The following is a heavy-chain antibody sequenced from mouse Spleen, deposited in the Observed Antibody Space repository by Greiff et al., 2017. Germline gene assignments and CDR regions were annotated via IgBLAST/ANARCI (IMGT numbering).Heavy chain of an antibody. Sequence: VQLQQPGAELVKPGASVKLSCKASGYTFTSYWMHWVKQRPGQGLEWIGMIHPNSGSTNYNEKFKSKATLTVDKSSSTAYMQLSSLTSEDSAVYYCASMGYVYAMDYWGQGTSVTVSS. CDR1: GYTFTSYW. D-gene: IGHD3-1*01. CDR3: ASMGYVYAMDY. J-gene: IGHJ4*01. V-gene: IGHV1-64*01. CDR2: IHPNSGST.